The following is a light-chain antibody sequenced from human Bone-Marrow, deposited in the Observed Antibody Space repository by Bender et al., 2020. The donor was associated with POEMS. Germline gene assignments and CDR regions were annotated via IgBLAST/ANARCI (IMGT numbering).Light chain of an antibody. CDR3: TSNRRGSALGV. CDR2: EVS. CDR1: ESDIGGYHY. V-gene: IGLV2-14*01. J-gene: IGLJ2*01. Sequence: QSALTQPASVSGSPGQSITISCKGTESDIGGYHYVSWYQHHPDKAPKLIIHEVSNRPSGVSDRFSGSKSGNTASLTISELQPEDEAHYYCTSNRRGSALGVFGGGTYLTVL.